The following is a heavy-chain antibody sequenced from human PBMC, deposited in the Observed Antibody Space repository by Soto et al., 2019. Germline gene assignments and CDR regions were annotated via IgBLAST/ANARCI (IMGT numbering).Heavy chain of an antibody. CDR1: GGSISSSSYY. Sequence: ETLSLTCTVSGGSISSSSYYWGWIRQPPGKGLEWIGSIYYSGSTYYNPSLKSRVTISVDTSKNQFSLKLSSVTAADTAVYYCVRLARWLLSDAFDIWGQGTMVTVSS. D-gene: IGHD5-12*01. CDR3: VRLARWLLSDAFDI. J-gene: IGHJ3*02. V-gene: IGHV4-39*01. CDR2: IYYSGST.